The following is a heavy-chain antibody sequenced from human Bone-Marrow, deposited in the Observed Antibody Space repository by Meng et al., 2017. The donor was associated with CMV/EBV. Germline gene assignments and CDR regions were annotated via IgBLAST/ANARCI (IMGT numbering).Heavy chain of an antibody. Sequence: GESLKISCAASGFTFSSYSMNWVRQAPGKGLEWVSYISSSSSTIYYADSVKGRFTISRDNAKNSLYLQMNSLRAEDTAVYYCARDIVVVPAVITVPYYYYGMDVWGQGATVTGSS. V-gene: IGHV3-48*04. CDR3: ARDIVVVPAVITVPYYYYGMDV. CDR2: ISSSSSTI. CDR1: GFTFSSYS. J-gene: IGHJ6*02. D-gene: IGHD2-2*01.